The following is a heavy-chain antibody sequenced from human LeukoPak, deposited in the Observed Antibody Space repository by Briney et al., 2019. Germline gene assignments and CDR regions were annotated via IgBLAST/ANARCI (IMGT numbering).Heavy chain of an antibody. Sequence: ASVKVSCKASGYTFTSYYVHWVRQAPGEGLEWMGIINPSGGSTSYAQKFQGRVTMTTDTSTSTAYMELRSLRSDDTAVYYCARYSGRYFDYWGQGTLVTVSS. CDR3: ARYSGRYFDY. J-gene: IGHJ4*02. V-gene: IGHV1-46*01. CDR1: GYTFTSYY. D-gene: IGHD3-10*01. CDR2: INPSGGST.